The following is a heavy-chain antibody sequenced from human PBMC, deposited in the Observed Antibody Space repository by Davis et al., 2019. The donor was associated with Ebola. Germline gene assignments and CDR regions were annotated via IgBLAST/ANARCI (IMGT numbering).Heavy chain of an antibody. CDR3: VKDTSSIWFDV. Sequence: GESLKISCAASGFSVSDKYMSWVRQAPGKGLEWVSVIYTDGRMYHADSVKGRFTISRDNSKNTLHLQMNSLRVEDTAIYYCVKDTSSIWFDVWGQGTTVTVSS. J-gene: IGHJ3*01. V-gene: IGHV3-53*01. CDR1: GFSVSDKY. CDR2: IYTDGRM. D-gene: IGHD6-13*01.